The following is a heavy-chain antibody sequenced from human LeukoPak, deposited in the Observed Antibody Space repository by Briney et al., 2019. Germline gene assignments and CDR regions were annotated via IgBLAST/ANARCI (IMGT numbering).Heavy chain of an antibody. CDR2: ISGSGGST. D-gene: IGHD3-10*01. CDR1: GFTFSSYG. CDR3: AKDSPYYGSGSSDY. Sequence: GGSLRLSCAASGFTFSSYGMSWVRQAPGKGLEWVSAISGSGGSTYYADSVKGRFTISRDNSKNTLCLQMNSLRAEDTAVYYCAKDSPYYGSGSSDYWGQGTLVTVSS. J-gene: IGHJ4*02. V-gene: IGHV3-23*01.